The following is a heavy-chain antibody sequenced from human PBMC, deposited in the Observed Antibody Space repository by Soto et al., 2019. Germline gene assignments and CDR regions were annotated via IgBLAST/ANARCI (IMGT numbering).Heavy chain of an antibody. D-gene: IGHD3-3*01. CDR3: AKDSLPLTIFGVAPLALYGMDV. Sequence: PGGSLRLSCAASGFTFSSYGMHWVRQAPGKGLEWVAVIPYDGSNKYYADSVKGRFTISRDNSKNTLYLQMNSLRAEDTAVYYCAKDSLPLTIFGVAPLALYGMDVWGQGTTVTVSS. V-gene: IGHV3-30*18. CDR2: IPYDGSNK. J-gene: IGHJ6*02. CDR1: GFTFSSYG.